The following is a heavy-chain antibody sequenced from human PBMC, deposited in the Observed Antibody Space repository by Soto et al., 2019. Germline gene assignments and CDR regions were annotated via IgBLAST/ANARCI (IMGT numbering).Heavy chain of an antibody. CDR3: ARGNYDTSAFDI. D-gene: IGHD3-9*01. J-gene: IGHJ3*02. V-gene: IGHV4-31*03. CDR2: IYYSGST. CDR1: GGSISSGGYY. Sequence: VQLQESGPGLVKPSQTLSLTCTVSGGSISSGGYYWSWIRQHPGKGLEWIGYIYYSGSTYYNPSHKSRVTISVDTSKNQFSLKLSSVTAADTAVYYCARGNYDTSAFDIWGQGTMVTVSS.